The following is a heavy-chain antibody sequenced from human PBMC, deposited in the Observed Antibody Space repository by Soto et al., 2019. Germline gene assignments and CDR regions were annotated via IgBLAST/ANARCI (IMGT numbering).Heavy chain of an antibody. CDR3: ASIYDSSGYYYGNNWFDP. Sequence: SETLCLTCAVYGGSFRGYYWGWIRQHPGKGLEWIGYIYYSGGTYYNPSLKSRVTISVDTSKNQFSLELSSVTAADTAVYYCASIYDSSGYYYGNNWFDPWGQGTLVTVSS. CDR2: IYYSGGT. J-gene: IGHJ5*02. V-gene: IGHV4-31*11. CDR1: GGSFRGYY. D-gene: IGHD3-22*01.